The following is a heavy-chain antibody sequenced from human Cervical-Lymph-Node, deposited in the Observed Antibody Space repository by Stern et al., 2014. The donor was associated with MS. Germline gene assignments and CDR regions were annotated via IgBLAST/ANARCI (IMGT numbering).Heavy chain of an antibody. CDR3: TRALRIADGPSPGGHWFDP. Sequence: QVQLVQSGAEVEKPGASVKVSCKASGYIFTDYYLHWVRQAPGQGLEWMGRVNPRSGGTSYAQSFQGRVTLTRDTSITTAYMDLSRLTSDDMAVYYCTRALRIADGPSPGGHWFDPWGQGTLVIVSS. V-gene: IGHV1-2*02. J-gene: IGHJ5*02. CDR2: VNPRSGGT. CDR1: GYIFTDYY. D-gene: IGHD6-13*01.